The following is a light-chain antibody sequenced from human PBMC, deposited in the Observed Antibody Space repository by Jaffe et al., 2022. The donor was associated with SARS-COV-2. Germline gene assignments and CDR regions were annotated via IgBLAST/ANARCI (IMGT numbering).Light chain of an antibody. CDR2: GAS. V-gene: IGKV3-20*01. CDR3: HLYSSSTGT. J-gene: IGKJ1*01. Sequence: EVVLTQSPDTLSLSPGERATLSCRASQSVSSSYLAWYQQKPGQAPRVLIYGASSRATGIPDRFSGSGSGTDFTLTISRLEPEDFAVYYCHLYSSSTGTFGQGTKVEIK. CDR1: QSVSSSY.